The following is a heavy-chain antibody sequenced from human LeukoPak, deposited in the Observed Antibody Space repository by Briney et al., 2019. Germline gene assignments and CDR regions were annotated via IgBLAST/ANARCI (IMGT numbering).Heavy chain of an antibody. D-gene: IGHD3-3*01. CDR1: GFTFSSYA. Sequence: GGSLRLSCAASGFTFSSYAMSWVRQAPGKGLEWVSAISGSGGRTYYADSVKGRFTISRDNSKKTLYLQMNSLRAEDTAVYYCAKPTLYDFWSRGSAFDIWGQGTKVIVSS. V-gene: IGHV3-23*01. CDR2: ISGSGGRT. CDR3: AKPTLYDFWSRGSAFDI. J-gene: IGHJ3*02.